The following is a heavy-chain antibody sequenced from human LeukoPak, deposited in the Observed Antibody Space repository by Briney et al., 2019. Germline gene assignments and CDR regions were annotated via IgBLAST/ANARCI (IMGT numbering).Heavy chain of an antibody. CDR1: GGSISSSSYY. CDR2: IYYSGST. D-gene: IGHD4-11*01. CDR3: ARHDYSNYANWFDP. J-gene: IGHJ5*02. V-gene: IGHV4-39*01. Sequence: PSETLSLTCTVSGGSISSSSYYWGWIRQPPGKGLEWIGSIYYSGSTYYNPSLKSRVTISVDTSKNQFSLKLSSVTAADTAAYYCARHDYSNYANWFDPWGQGTLVTVSS.